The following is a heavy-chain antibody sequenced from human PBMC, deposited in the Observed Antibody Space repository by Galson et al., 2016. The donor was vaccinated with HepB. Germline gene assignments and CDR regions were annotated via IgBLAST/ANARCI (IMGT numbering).Heavy chain of an antibody. V-gene: IGHV3-21*01. J-gene: IGHJ5*02. D-gene: IGHD6-13*01. CDR3: ARAATEKYVRAAAGP. CDR2: ISSSSSYI. Sequence: SLRLSCAASGFTFSTYSMNWVRQAPGKGLEWVSSISSSSSYIYYADSVRGRFTISRDNAKNSLYLQMNSLRAEDTAVYFCARAATEKYVRAAAGPWGQGTLVTVSS. CDR1: GFTFSTYS.